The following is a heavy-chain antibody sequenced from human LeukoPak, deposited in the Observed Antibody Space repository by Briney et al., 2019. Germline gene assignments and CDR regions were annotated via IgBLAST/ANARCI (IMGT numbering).Heavy chain of an antibody. D-gene: IGHD6-19*01. CDR2: INPNSGGT. J-gene: IGHJ6*02. CDR3: ARGEAVAEYYYYGMDV. Sequence: GASVKVSCKASGYTFTGYYMHWVRQAPGQGLEWMGWINPNSGGTNYAQKFQGWVTMTRDTSISTAYMELSRLRSDDTAVYYCARGEAVAEYYYYGMDVWGQGTTVTVSS. CDR1: GYTFTGYY. V-gene: IGHV1-2*04.